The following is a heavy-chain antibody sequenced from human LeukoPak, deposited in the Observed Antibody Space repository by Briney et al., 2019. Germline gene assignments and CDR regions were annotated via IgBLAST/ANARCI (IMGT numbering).Heavy chain of an antibody. J-gene: IGHJ3*02. D-gene: IGHD4-23*01. CDR2: IYYSGST. CDR3: ARDFEDQIYYGGNRIEAFDI. Sequence: PSETLSLTCTVSGGSISSYYWSWIRQPPGKGLEWIGYIYYSGSTNYNPSLKSRVTISVDTSKNQFSLKLSSVTAADTAVYYCARDFEDQIYYGGNRIEAFDIWGQGTMVTVSS. V-gene: IGHV4-59*12. CDR1: GGSISSYY.